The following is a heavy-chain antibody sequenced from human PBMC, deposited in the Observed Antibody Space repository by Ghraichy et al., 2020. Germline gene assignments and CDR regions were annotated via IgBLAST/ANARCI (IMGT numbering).Heavy chain of an antibody. D-gene: IGHD2-2*01. CDR1: GFSFSSYG. CDR3: ARDYCSSTSCFDP. V-gene: IGHV3-33*01. J-gene: IGHJ5*02. CDR2: IWYDGSNK. Sequence: GASPRLSCAASGFSFSSYGMQWVRQAPGKGLEWVAVIWYDGSNKYYADSVKGRFTISRDNSKNTLYLQMNSLRAEDTAVYYCARDYCSSTSCFDPWGQGTLVTVSS.